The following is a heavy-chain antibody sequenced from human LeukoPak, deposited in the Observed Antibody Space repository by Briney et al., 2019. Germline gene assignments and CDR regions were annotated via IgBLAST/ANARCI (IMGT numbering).Heavy chain of an antibody. CDR1: GFTFSNAW. J-gene: IGHJ4*02. CDR3: ATDIIVVLVAKFDY. V-gene: IGHV3-15*01. CDR2: IKSKTDGGTT. D-gene: IGHD2-15*01. Sequence: GGSLRLSCAASGFTFSNAWMSWVRQAPGKGLEWVGRIKSKTDGGTTDYAAPVKGRFTISRDDSKNTLYLQMNSLKTEDTAVYYCATDIIVVLVAKFDYWGQGTLVTVSS.